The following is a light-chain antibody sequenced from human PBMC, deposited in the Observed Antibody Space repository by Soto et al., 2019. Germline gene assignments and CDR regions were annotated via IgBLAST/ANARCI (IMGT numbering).Light chain of an antibody. Sequence: QSVLTQPASVSGSPGQSITISCTGTSSDIGGYNYVSWYQQQPGNAPTLIIYEVSDRPSGISIRFSGSKSGNTASLTISGLQAEDEAYYFCSSYTNPSTLYVFGTGTKVTVL. CDR1: SSDIGGYNY. J-gene: IGLJ1*01. CDR3: SSYTNPSTLYV. V-gene: IGLV2-14*01. CDR2: EVS.